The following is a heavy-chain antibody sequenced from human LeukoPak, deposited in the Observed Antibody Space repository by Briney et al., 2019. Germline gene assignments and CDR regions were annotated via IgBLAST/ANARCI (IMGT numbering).Heavy chain of an antibody. J-gene: IGHJ4*02. CDR2: INHSGST. V-gene: IGHV4-34*01. CDR1: GGSFSGYY. D-gene: IGHD2-2*01. CDR3: ARVHRYPTSYYFDY. Sequence: PSETLSLTCAVYGGSFSGYYWSWIRQPPGKGLEWIGEINHSGSTNYNPSLKSRVTISVDTSKNQFSLKLSSVTAADTAVYYCARVHRYPTSYYFDYWGQGTLVTVSS.